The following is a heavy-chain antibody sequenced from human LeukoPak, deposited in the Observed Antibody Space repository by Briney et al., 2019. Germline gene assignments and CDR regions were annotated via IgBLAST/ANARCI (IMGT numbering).Heavy chain of an antibody. CDR2: INPSGGST. V-gene: IGHV1-46*01. J-gene: IGHJ5*02. CDR1: GYTFISYY. Sequence: ASVKVSCKASGYTFISYYMHWVRQAPGPGLEWMGIINPSGGSTSYAQKFQGRVTMTRDTSTSTVYMKLSSLRSEDTAVYYCARERTTVVTRWFDPWGQGTLVTVSS. D-gene: IGHD4-23*01. CDR3: ARERTTVVTRWFDP.